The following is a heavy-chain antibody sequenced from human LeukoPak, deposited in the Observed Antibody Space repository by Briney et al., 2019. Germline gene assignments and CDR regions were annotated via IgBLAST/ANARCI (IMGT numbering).Heavy chain of an antibody. CDR3: ARSTPDN. J-gene: IGHJ4*02. D-gene: IGHD2-15*01. CDR2: INTGGSDT. V-gene: IGHV3-74*01. CDR1: GFTFSNYW. Sequence: GGSLRLSCAASGFTFSNYWMHWVRQAPGKGLVWVSRINTGGSDTTYADSVKGRFTISRDNAKNTLYLQMNSLRAEDTADYYCARSTPDNWGQGTLVTVSS.